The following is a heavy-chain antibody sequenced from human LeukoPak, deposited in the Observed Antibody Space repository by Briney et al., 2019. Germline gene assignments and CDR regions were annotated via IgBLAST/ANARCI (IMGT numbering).Heavy chain of an antibody. CDR2: IFSAGNP. Sequence: GGSPRHSCAASGFDSSNNYTSWVSHAPRKGLECVSIIFSAGNPHYAGSVKGRFTLSRDISTGTLYLPMDSLRVEHTAVYYCARAQAFYGSGSYSWYYGLWGRGTLVTASS. V-gene: IGHV3-66*01. D-gene: IGHD3-10*01. CDR3: ARAQAFYGSGSYSWYYGL. J-gene: IGHJ2*01. CDR1: GFDSSNNY.